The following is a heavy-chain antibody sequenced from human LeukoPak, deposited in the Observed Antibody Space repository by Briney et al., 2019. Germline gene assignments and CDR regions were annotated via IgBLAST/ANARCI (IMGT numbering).Heavy chain of an antibody. D-gene: IGHD5-18*01. J-gene: IGHJ4*02. V-gene: IGHV3-23*01. CDR2: ISGSDDDT. Sequence: PGGSLRLSCVVSGFPFRSYAMSWVRQAPGKGLEWVSGISGSDDDTYYAASVKGRFIVSRDTSKNTLYLQMNSLRAEDTAVYYCAKDPLNTLMVSPTFDYWGQGTLVTVSS. CDR3: AKDPLNTLMVSPTFDY. CDR1: GFPFRSYA.